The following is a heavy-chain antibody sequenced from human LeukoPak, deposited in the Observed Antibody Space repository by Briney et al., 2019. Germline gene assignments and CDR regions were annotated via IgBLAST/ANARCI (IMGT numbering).Heavy chain of an antibody. J-gene: IGHJ6*03. V-gene: IGHV3-48*03. CDR1: GFTFSSYE. CDR2: ISSSGRTI. CDR3: AKDSSSYDWGYMDV. Sequence: GGSLRLSCEASGFTFSSYEMNFVRQAPGKGLEWVSFISSSGRTITYADSVKGRFVISRDNSKNTLYLEMNSLRAEDTAVYYCAKDSSSYDWGYMDVWGKGTTVTISS. D-gene: IGHD3-22*01.